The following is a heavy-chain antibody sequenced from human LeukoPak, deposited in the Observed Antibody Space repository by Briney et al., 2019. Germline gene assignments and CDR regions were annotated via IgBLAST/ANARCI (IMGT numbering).Heavy chain of an antibody. V-gene: IGHV3-23*01. CDR1: GFNFANHA. Sequence: GGSLRLSCAASGFNFANHAMSWVRQTPGKGLEWVSAISGGGDITYYADSVTGRFTISRDNSKDTLFLQMHSLRPGDTAVYYCAKDLVVAASYYYYGMDVWGQGTTVTVSS. J-gene: IGHJ6*02. CDR2: ISGGGDIT. CDR3: AKDLVVAASYYYYGMDV. D-gene: IGHD2-15*01.